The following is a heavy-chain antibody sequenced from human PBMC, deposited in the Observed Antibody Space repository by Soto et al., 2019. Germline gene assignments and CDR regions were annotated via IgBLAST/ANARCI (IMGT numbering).Heavy chain of an antibody. CDR2: IYWEDDK. D-gene: IGHD2-15*01. J-gene: IGHJ4*02. CDR3: AHRPSYCSVGSCYSGFDY. V-gene: IGHV2-5*02. Sequence: QITLKESGPTLVKPTQTLTLTCTFSGFSLSTSGVGVGCVRYPPGKALEWFALIYWEDDKRYSPFLKSRLTLTKDTSNNQVVLTMTTMDPVDTATYYCAHRPSYCSVGSCYSGFDYWGQGTLVTVSS. CDR1: GFSLSTSGVG.